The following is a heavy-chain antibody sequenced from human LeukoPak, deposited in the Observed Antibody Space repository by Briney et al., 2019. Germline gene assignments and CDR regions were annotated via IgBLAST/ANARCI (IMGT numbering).Heavy chain of an antibody. Sequence: PSETLSLTCTVSGGSISSSSYYWGWIRQPPGKGLEWIGSIYYSGSTYYNPSLKSRVTISVDTSKNQFSLKLSSVTAADTAVYYCARDSGGHIVATDGSDYWGQGTLVTVSS. CDR2: IYYSGST. D-gene: IGHD5-12*01. J-gene: IGHJ4*02. CDR1: GGSISSSSYY. V-gene: IGHV4-39*07. CDR3: ARDSGGHIVATDGSDY.